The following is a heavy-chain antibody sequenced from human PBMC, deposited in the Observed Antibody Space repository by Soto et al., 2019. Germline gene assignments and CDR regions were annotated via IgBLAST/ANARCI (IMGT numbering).Heavy chain of an antibody. CDR3: AKGGSGSYSNAFDI. CDR2: IYYSGST. J-gene: IGHJ3*02. Sequence: SETLSLTCTVPGGSISSSSYYWGWIRQPPGKGLEWIGSIYYSGSTYYNPSLKSRVTISVDTSKNQFSLKLSSVTAADTAVYYCAKGGSGSYSNAFDIWGQGTRVTVS. V-gene: IGHV4-39*01. CDR1: GGSISSSSYY. D-gene: IGHD3-10*01.